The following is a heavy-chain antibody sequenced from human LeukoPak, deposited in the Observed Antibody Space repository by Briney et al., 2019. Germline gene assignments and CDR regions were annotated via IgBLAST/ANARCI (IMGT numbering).Heavy chain of an antibody. CDR1: GGSISSGDYY. D-gene: IGHD3-9*01. CDR3: ARALVRYYDILTGYYCFDY. CDR2: IYYSGST. V-gene: IGHV4-30-4*01. J-gene: IGHJ4*02. Sequence: SETLSLTCTVSGGSISSGDYYWRWIRQPPGKGLEWIGYIYYSGSTYYNPSLKSRVTISVDTSKNRFSLKLSSVTAADTAVYYWARALVRYYDILTGYYCFDYWGQGTLVTVSS.